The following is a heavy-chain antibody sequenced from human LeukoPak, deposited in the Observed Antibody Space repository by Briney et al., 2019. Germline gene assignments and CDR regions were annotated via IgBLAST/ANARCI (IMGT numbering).Heavy chain of an antibody. J-gene: IGHJ5*02. CDR1: GGSFSGYY. CDR2: INHSGST. D-gene: IGHD2-15*01. Sequence: SETLCLTCAVYGGSFSGYYWSWIRQPPGEGLEWIGEINHSGSTNYNPSLKSRVTISVDTSKNQFSLKLSSVTAADTAVYYCARGPLVGKLWSGWFDPWGQGTLVTVSS. CDR3: ARGPLVGKLWSGWFDP. V-gene: IGHV4-34*01.